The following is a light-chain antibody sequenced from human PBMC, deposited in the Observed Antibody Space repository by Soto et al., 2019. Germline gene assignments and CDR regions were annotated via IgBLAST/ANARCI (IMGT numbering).Light chain of an antibody. J-gene: IGKJ4*01. Sequence: EIVMTQSPPSLTVTPGEPASISCRSSQRLLHSNGNTFLDWYLQKPGQSPQLLIYLGSNRASGVPDRVSGSEAGTDFTLKISRVEAEDVGVYYCMQGTHWPLTFGGGTKVEIK. CDR1: QRLLHSNGNTF. CDR3: MQGTHWPLT. CDR2: LGS. V-gene: IGKV2-28*01.